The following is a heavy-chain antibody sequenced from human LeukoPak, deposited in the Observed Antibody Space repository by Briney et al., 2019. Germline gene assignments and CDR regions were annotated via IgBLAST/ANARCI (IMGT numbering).Heavy chain of an antibody. CDR2: ISWSGGGT. CDR3: ARAPITSPFYFDY. J-gene: IGHJ4*02. V-gene: IGHV3-20*04. CDR1: GFAFDEHG. D-gene: IGHD2-2*01. Sequence: GGSLRLSCTASGFAFDEHGMSWVRQVPGKGLEWVSGISWSGGGTGYADPLRGRFTISRDNAKNSLYLQLDSLRAEDPALYYCARAPITSPFYFDYWEQGTLVTVSS.